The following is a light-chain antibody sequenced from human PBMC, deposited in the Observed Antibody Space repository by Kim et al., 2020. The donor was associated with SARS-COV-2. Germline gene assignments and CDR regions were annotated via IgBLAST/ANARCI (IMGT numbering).Light chain of an antibody. Sequence: GRSITISCTGSSSNLGNSNLVSWYQQHPGRAPKLLIYNVSERPSGVSNRFSGSKSGNTASLTISGLQAEDEADYYCRSYAGSSTVIFGGGNQLTVL. J-gene: IGLJ2*01. CDR2: NVS. CDR1: SSNLGNSNL. V-gene: IGLV2-23*02. CDR3: RSYAGSSTVI.